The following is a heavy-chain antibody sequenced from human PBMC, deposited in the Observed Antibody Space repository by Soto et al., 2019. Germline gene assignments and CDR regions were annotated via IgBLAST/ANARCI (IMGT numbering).Heavy chain of an antibody. CDR1: GGSFSGYY. Sequence: SETLSLTCAVYGGSFSGYYWSWIRQPPGKGLEWIGEINHSGSTNYNPSLKSRVTISVDTSKNQFSLKLSSVTAADTAVYYCARGYGIYYYYYYMDVWGKGTTVTVSS. CDR2: INHSGST. D-gene: IGHD1-20*01. J-gene: IGHJ6*03. CDR3: ARGYGIYYYYYYMDV. V-gene: IGHV4-34*01.